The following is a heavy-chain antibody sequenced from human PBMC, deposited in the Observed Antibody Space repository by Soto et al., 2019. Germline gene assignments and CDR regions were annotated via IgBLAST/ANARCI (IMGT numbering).Heavy chain of an antibody. CDR3: ARDGYFSGGSCYPLPVFDY. D-gene: IGHD2-15*01. CDR2: IWYDGSNK. Sequence: PGGSLRLSCAASGFTFSSYGMHWVRQAPGKGLEWVAVIWYDGSNKYYADSVKGRFTISRDNSKNTLYLQMNSLRAEDTAVYYCARDGYFSGGSCYPLPVFDYWGQGTLVTVSS. CDR1: GFTFSSYG. V-gene: IGHV3-33*01. J-gene: IGHJ4*02.